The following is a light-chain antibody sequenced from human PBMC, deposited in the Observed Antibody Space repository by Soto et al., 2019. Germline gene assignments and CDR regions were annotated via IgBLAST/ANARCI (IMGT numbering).Light chain of an antibody. CDR3: QQTYSTPVT. CDR1: QNIRND. Sequence: DIQMTQSPSSLSASVGDRVTITCRASQNIRNDLNWYQQKPGKTPKLLIYAASNLQSGVPSRCSASRSGTDFTLTIISRQPEDLATYYGQQTYSTPVTFGPGTQVDL. J-gene: IGKJ3*01. V-gene: IGKV1-39*01. CDR2: AAS.